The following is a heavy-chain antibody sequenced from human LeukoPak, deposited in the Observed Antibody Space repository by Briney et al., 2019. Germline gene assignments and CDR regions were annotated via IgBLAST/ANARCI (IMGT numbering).Heavy chain of an antibody. CDR1: GFTFSSYG. D-gene: IGHD2-2*01. Sequence: PGGSLRLSCAASGFTFSSYGMHWVRQAPGKGLERVAFIRYDGSNKYYADSVKGRFTISRDNSKNTLYLQMNSLRAEDTAVYYCAKDSSGYCSSTSCEAQYYFDYWGQGTLVTVSS. CDR3: AKDSSGYCSSTSCEAQYYFDY. V-gene: IGHV3-30*02. J-gene: IGHJ4*02. CDR2: IRYDGSNK.